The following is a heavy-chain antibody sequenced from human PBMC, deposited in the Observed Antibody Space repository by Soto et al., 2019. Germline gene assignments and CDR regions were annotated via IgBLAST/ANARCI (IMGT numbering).Heavy chain of an antibody. CDR1: GVTFSSYA. V-gene: IGHV1-69*13. Sequence: ASVKVSCKASGVTFSSYAISWVRQAPGQGLEWMGGIIPIFGTANYAQKFQGRVTITADESTSTAYMELSSLRSEDTAVYYCASGSKYYDILTGYYYYGMDVWGQGTTVTVSS. D-gene: IGHD3-9*01. CDR3: ASGSKYYDILTGYYYYGMDV. J-gene: IGHJ6*02. CDR2: IIPIFGTA.